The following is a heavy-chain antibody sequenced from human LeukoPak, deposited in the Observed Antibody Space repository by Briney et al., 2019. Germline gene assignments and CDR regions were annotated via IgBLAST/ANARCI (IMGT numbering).Heavy chain of an antibody. J-gene: IGHJ1*01. D-gene: IGHD1-26*01. CDR2: VYHGGNT. Sequence: SETLSLTCTVSGGSISSSSYYWGWIRQPPGTGLEFIGSVYHGGNTYYKASLKSRVTISLDTSKNQFSLRLSSVTAADTAVYYCARSYSGSFLYWGQGSLVTVSS. CDR3: ARSYSGSFLY. V-gene: IGHV4-39*07. CDR1: GGSISSSSYY.